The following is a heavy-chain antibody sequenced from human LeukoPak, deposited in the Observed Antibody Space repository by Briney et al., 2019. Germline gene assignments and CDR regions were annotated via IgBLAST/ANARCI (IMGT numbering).Heavy chain of an antibody. D-gene: IGHD1-26*01. CDR2: IYYSGST. Sequence: SETLSLTCTVSGGSISSGDYYWSWIRQPPGKGPEWIGYIYYSGSTYYNPSLKSRVTISADTSKNQFSLKLSSVTAADTAVYHCAKNGQSGFSFDPWGQGTLVTVSS. J-gene: IGHJ5*02. V-gene: IGHV4-30-4*08. CDR1: GGSISSGDYY. CDR3: AKNGQSGFSFDP.